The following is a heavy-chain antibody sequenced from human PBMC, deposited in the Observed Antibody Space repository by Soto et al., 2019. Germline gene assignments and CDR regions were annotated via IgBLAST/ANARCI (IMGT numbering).Heavy chain of an antibody. Sequence: QVQLVQSGAEVKKPGSSVKVSCKASGGTFSSYSISWVRQAPGQGLEWMGRIIPILGIANYAQKFQGRVTITADKSTSTAYMELSSLRAEDTAVYHCARGGVGGFDYWGQGTLVTVSS. V-gene: IGHV1-69*02. D-gene: IGHD1-26*01. CDR3: ARGGVGGFDY. CDR1: GGTFSSYS. CDR2: IIPILGIA. J-gene: IGHJ4*02.